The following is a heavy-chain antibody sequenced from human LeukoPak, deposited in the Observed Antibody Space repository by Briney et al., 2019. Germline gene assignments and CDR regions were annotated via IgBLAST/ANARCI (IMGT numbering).Heavy chain of an antibody. CDR1: GGTFSSYA. CDR2: IIPIFGTA. D-gene: IGHD6-6*01. Sequence: SVKVSCKASGGTFSSYAISWVRQAPGQGLEWMGRIIPIFGTANYAQKFQGRVTITTDESTSTAYMELSSLRSEDTAVYYCARDVGGIAARPPNWFAPWGQGTLVTVSS. V-gene: IGHV1-69*05. CDR3: ARDVGGIAARPPNWFAP. J-gene: IGHJ5*02.